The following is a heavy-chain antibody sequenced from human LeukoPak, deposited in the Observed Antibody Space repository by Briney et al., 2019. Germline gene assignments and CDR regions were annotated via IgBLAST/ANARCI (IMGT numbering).Heavy chain of an antibody. CDR3: AKGGGPYCGGDCYWADAFDI. J-gene: IGHJ3*02. Sequence: GGSLRLSCAASGFTFSSYGMHWVRQAPGKGLEWVAVIWYDGSNKYYADSVKGRFTISRDNSKNTLYLQMNSLRAEDTAVYYCAKGGGPYCGGDCYWADAFDIWGQGTMATVSS. V-gene: IGHV3-33*06. D-gene: IGHD2-21*02. CDR1: GFTFSSYG. CDR2: IWYDGSNK.